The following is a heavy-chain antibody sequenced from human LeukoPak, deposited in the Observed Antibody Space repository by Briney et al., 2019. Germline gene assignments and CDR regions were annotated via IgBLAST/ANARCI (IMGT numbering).Heavy chain of an antibody. J-gene: IGHJ4*02. CDR1: GYTFTGYY. V-gene: IGHV1/OR15-3*02. CDR3: ARMGDSYDSSGYYN. D-gene: IGHD3-22*01. Sequence: ASVKVSCKASGYTFTGYYMHWVRQAPGQRLEWMGWINAGNGNTKYSQKFQGRVTITRDTSASTAYMELSSLRSEDTAVYYCARMGDSYDSSGYYNWGQGTLVTVSS. CDR2: INAGNGNT.